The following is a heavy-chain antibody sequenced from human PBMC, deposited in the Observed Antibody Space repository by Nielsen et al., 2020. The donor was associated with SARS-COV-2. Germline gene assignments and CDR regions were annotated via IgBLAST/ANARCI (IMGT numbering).Heavy chain of an antibody. CDR3: ARDGIVAGGAFDF. Sequence: QTLSLTCSISGDSVSGDFVVWNWIRHSPSRGLEWLGRTYYRSKWYTDYGISVKGRITISADSSKNQFSLQLKTVTPEDTAMYYCARDGIVAGGAFDFWGQGTVVTVSS. D-gene: IGHD5-12*01. J-gene: IGHJ3*01. CDR1: GDSVSGDFVV. V-gene: IGHV6-1*01. CDR2: TYYRSKWYT.